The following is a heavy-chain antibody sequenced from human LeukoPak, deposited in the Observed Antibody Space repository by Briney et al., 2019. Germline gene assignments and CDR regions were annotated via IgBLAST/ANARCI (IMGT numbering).Heavy chain of an antibody. CDR1: GFIVTNEY. D-gene: IGHD3-9*01. J-gene: IGHJ3*02. CDR2: MYSGGGA. CDR3: TRDSILAERHGRYDAFDI. V-gene: IGHV3-66*01. Sequence: GGSLRLSCAASGFIVTNEYMSWVRQAPGKGLEWVSVMYSGGGADYADSVKDRFIISRDTAKNPLYLQMNALRPEDTAVYYCTRDSILAERHGRYDAFDIWGQGTMVTVSS.